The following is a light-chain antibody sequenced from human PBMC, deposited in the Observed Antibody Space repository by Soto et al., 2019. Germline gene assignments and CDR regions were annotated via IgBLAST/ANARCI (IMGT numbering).Light chain of an antibody. Sequence: SYELTQPPSVSVSPGQTASITCSGDKLGDKYACWYQQKPGQSPVLVIYQDSKRPSGIPERFSGSTSGNTATLTISGPQAMDEADYYCQAWDSSTAVVFGGGTKLTVL. V-gene: IGLV3-1*01. CDR2: QDS. J-gene: IGLJ2*01. CDR1: KLGDKY. CDR3: QAWDSSTAVV.